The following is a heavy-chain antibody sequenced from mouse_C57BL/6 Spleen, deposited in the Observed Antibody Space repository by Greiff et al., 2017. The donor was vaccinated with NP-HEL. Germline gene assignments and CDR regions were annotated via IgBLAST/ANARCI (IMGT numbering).Heavy chain of an antibody. CDR3: AKGGSNYGAAYYAMDY. CDR1: GYTFTDYN. J-gene: IGHJ4*01. CDR2: INPNNGGT. D-gene: IGHD2-5*01. V-gene: IGHV1-22*01. Sequence: EVQLQQSGPELVKPGASVKMSCKASGYTFTDYNMHWVKQSHGKSLEWIGYINPNNGGTSYNQKFKGKATLTVNKSSSTAYMELRSLTSEDSAVYYCAKGGSNYGAAYYAMDYWGQGTSVTVSS.